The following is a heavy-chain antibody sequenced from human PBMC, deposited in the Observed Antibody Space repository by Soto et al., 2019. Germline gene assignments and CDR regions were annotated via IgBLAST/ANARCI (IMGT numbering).Heavy chain of an antibody. CDR1: GFTFSSYE. CDR2: ISSSGSTI. CDR3: ARDSRPGIAVAVLDY. Sequence: GGSLRLSCAASGFTFSSYEMNWVRQAPGKGLEWVSYISSSGSTIYYADSVKGRFTISRDNAKNSLYLQMNSLRAEDTAVYYCARDSRPGIAVAVLDYWGQGTLVTVSS. D-gene: IGHD6-19*01. V-gene: IGHV3-48*03. J-gene: IGHJ4*02.